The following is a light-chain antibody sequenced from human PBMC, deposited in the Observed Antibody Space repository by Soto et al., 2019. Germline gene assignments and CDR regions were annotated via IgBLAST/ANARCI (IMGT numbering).Light chain of an antibody. CDR3: QHYGDSSWT. CDR2: GVS. J-gene: IGKJ1*01. CDR1: QSVSSTL. Sequence: ELVLTQSPVALSLSSGERATLSCRASQSVSSTLLTWYQQKPGQAPSLLIYGVSSRATGIPDRFSGSGSGTDFTLTISRVEPEDFAVYFCQHYGDSSWTFGQGSRVESK. V-gene: IGKV3-20*01.